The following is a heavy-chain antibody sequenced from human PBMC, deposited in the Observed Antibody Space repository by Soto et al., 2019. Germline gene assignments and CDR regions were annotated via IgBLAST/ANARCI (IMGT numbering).Heavy chain of an antibody. V-gene: IGHV3-21*01. D-gene: IGHD3-3*01. CDR3: ARDTYYDFWSVQGPPTSRYGMDV. CDR2: ISSSSSYI. J-gene: IGHJ6*02. CDR1: GFTFSSYS. Sequence: GSLRLSCAASGFTFSSYSMNWVRQAPGKGLEWVSSISSSSSYIYYADSVKGRFTISRDNAKNSLYLQMNSLRAEDTAVYYCARDTYYDFWSVQGPPTSRYGMDVWGQGTTVTVSS.